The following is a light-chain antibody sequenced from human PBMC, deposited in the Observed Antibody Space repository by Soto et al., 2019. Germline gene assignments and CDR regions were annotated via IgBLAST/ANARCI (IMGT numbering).Light chain of an antibody. CDR1: QTISTF. CDR2: AVS. J-gene: IGKJ1*01. V-gene: IGKV1-5*01. Sequence: DIQMTQSPSSLSASVGARVPITCRASQTISTFLNWYQQKPGKAPKLLIHAVSNLQSGVPSRFSGSGSGTEFTLTISSLQPDDFATYYCQHYNSYSEAFGQGTKVDIK. CDR3: QHYNSYSEA.